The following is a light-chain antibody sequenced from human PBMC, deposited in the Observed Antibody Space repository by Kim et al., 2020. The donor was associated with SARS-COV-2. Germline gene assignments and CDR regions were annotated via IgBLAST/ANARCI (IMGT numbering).Light chain of an antibody. V-gene: IGLV7-46*01. CDR3: LLSYSGGRGV. CDR2: DTS. Sequence: QAVVTQEPSLSVSPGGTVTLTCGSSTGAVTSGHYPYWFQQKPGQAPRTLIYDTSKKHSWTPARFSGSLLGGKAALTLSGAQPEDEAEYYCLLSYSGGRGVFGAGTKVNVL. CDR1: TGAVTSGHY. J-gene: IGLJ1*01.